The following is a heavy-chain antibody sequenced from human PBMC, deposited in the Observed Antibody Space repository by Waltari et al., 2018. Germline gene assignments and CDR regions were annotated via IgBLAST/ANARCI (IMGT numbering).Heavy chain of an antibody. CDR2: IYHSGST. D-gene: IGHD3-3*01. CDR1: GYSISSGYY. J-gene: IGHJ4*02. V-gene: IGHV4-38-2*01. CDR3: ARGASRAYYDFWSGLGSFDY. Sequence: QVQLQESGPGLVKPSETLSLTCAVSGYSISSGYYWGWIRQPPGQGLEWIGSIYHSGSTYYNPSLKSRVTISVDTSKNQFSLKLSSVTAADTAVYYCARGASRAYYDFWSGLGSFDYWGQGTLVTVSS.